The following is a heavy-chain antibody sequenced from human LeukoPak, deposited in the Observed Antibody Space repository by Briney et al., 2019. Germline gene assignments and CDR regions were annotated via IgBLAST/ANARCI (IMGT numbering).Heavy chain of an antibody. D-gene: IGHD2-8*01. J-gene: IGHJ4*02. Sequence: QPGGSLRLSCAASGFTFSSYAMSWVRQAPGKGLGWVSAISGSGGSTYYADSVKGRFTISRDNSKNTLYLQMNSLRAEDTAVYYCAKADCTNGVCKDYFDYWGQGTLVTVSS. V-gene: IGHV3-23*01. CDR1: GFTFSSYA. CDR2: ISGSGGST. CDR3: AKADCTNGVCKDYFDY.